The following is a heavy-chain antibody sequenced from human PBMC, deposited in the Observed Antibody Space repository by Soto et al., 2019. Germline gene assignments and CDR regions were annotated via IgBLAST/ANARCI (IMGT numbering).Heavy chain of an antibody. J-gene: IGHJ5*02. CDR2: IIPIFGTA. D-gene: IGHD6-13*01. CDR1: GGTFSSYA. Sequence: SVKVSCKASGGTFSSYAISWVRQAPGQGLEWMGGIIPIFGTANYAQKFQGRVTITADESTSTAYMELSSLRSEDTAVYYCARGVQQMGPNWLDPWGQGTLVTVSS. V-gene: IGHV1-69*13. CDR3: ARGVQQMGPNWLDP.